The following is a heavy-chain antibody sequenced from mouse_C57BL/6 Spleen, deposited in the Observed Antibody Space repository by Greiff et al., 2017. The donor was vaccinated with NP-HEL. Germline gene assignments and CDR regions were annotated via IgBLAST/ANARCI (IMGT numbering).Heavy chain of an antibody. D-gene: IGHD1-1*01. J-gene: IGHJ3*01. CDR2: IDPSDSYT. Sequence: VQLVESGAELVMPGASVKLSCKASGYTFTSYWMHWVKQRPGQGLEWIGEIDPSDSYTNYNQKFKGKSTLTVDKSSSTAYMQLSSLTSEDSAVYYCARTGSSYGLFAYWGQGTLVTVSA. V-gene: IGHV1-69*01. CDR1: GYTFTSYW. CDR3: ARTGSSYGLFAY.